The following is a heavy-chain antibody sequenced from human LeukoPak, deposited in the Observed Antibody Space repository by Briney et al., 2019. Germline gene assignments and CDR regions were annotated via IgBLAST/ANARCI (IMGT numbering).Heavy chain of an antibody. J-gene: IGHJ6*03. CDR2: ISSSSSYI. CDR3: ASSPLDCSSTSCYNGNYYYYYYMDV. CDR1: GFTLSSYS. Sequence: GGSLRLSCAASGFTLSSYSMNWVRQAPGKGLEWVSSISSSSSYIYYADSVKGRFTISRDNAKNSLYLQMNSLRAEDTAVYYCASSPLDCSSTSCYNGNYYYYYYMDVWGKGTTVTVSS. V-gene: IGHV3-21*01. D-gene: IGHD2-2*02.